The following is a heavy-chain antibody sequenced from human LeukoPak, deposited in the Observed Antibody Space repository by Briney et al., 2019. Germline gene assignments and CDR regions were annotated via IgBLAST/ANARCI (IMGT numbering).Heavy chain of an antibody. D-gene: IGHD6-13*01. CDR1: GGSISSGDFP. Sequence: SQTLSLTCAVSGGSISSGDFPWSWIRQPPGKGLEWIGYIFHTGHTSYNPSLKSRVTISVDTSKNQFSLKLSSVTAADTAVYYCARQRGGIAAAWDYWGQGTLVTVSS. J-gene: IGHJ4*02. CDR2: IFHTGHT. V-gene: IGHV4-30-2*03. CDR3: ARQRGGIAAAWDY.